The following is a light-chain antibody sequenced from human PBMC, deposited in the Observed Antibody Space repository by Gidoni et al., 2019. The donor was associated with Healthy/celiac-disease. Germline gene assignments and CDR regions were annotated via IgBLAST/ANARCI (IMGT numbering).Light chain of an antibody. CDR2: GAS. CDR1: QSVSSSY. Sequence: EIVLTQSPGTLSLSPRERATLSCRASQSVSSSYLAWYQQKPGQAPRLLIYGASSRATGIPDRFSGSGSGTDFTLTISRLEPEDFAVYYCQQYGSSPRTFXQXTRLEIK. CDR3: QQYGSSPRT. J-gene: IGKJ5*01. V-gene: IGKV3-20*01.